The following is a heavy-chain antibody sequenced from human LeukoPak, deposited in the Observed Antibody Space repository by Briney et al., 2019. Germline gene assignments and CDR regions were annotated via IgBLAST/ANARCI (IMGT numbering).Heavy chain of an antibody. Sequence: GGSLRLSCGASGFTLSDAWMSWVRQAPGKGLEWVSTFSGSGGSTYLADSVKGRFTISRDNSKNTLYLQMNSLRAEDTAVYYCAKAQYSSARDAFDIWGQGTMVTVSS. CDR1: GFTLSDAW. CDR3: AKAQYSSARDAFDI. D-gene: IGHD6-19*01. J-gene: IGHJ3*02. CDR2: FSGSGGST. V-gene: IGHV3-23*01.